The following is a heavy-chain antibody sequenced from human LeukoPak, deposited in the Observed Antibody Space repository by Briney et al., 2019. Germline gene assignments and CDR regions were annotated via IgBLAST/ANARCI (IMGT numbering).Heavy chain of an antibody. CDR3: ARDGSSSSSFDY. V-gene: IGHV3-33*01. D-gene: IGHD6-6*01. CDR2: IYYDGSIE. Sequence: GGSLRLSCAASGFTFRNHGMHWVRQAPGKGLEWAAVIYYDGSIEYYADSVKGRFTISRDNSKNTLYLQMNSLRAEDTAVYYCARDGSSSSSFDYWGQGTLVTVSS. CDR1: GFTFRNHG. J-gene: IGHJ4*02.